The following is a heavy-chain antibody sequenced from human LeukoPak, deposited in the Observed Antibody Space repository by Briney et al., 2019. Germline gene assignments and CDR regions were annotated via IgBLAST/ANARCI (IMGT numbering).Heavy chain of an antibody. J-gene: IGHJ5*02. V-gene: IGHV4-34*01. CDR1: GGSLSGYY. D-gene: IGHD1-1*01. Sequence: PSETLPLTCAIRGGSLSGYYWSWIRQSPATGREGIGEINGSGNSNYNPSLKSRVTISIDTSKNQFSLKLTSVTAADAALYYCARGSRMRQLGPRWLDPWGQGTLVTVSS. CDR2: INGSGNS. CDR3: ARGSRMRQLGPRWLDP.